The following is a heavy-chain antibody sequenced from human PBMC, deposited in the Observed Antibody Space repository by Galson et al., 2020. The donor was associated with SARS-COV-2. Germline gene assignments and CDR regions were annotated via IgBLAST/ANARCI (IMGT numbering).Heavy chain of an antibody. J-gene: IGHJ4*02. CDR3: AKDRGGSGRYVDLDY. CDR2: ISDTGLST. CDR1: GYTFNRYF. D-gene: IGHD6-19*01. V-gene: IGHV3-23*01. Sequence: GGSLRLSCTASGYTFNRYFMTWVRQAPGKGLEWVSTISDTGLSTYYADSVRGRFTVSRDNSQNTLYLQLNSLRGEDTAVYYCAKDRGGSGRYVDLDYWGQGTLVTVSS.